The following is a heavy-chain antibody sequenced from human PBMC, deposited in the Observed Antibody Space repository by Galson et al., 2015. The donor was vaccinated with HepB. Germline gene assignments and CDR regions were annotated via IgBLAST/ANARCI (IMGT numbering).Heavy chain of an antibody. D-gene: IGHD1-1*01. Sequence: SVKVSCKASGYTFTDHEIHWVRQAPGQGLEWMGMINADNGNPKYSQKVQGRVTISRDTSASTTYMELSSLRSEDTALFYCAVGTTPYFFDYWGQGTLVTVSS. J-gene: IGHJ4*02. V-gene: IGHV1-3*01. CDR1: GYTFTDHE. CDR3: AVGTTPYFFDY. CDR2: INADNGNP.